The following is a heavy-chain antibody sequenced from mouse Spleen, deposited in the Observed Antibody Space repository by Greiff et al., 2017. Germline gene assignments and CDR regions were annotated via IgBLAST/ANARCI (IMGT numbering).Heavy chain of an antibody. CDR3: ARQGSSGYRFAY. J-gene: IGHJ3*01. CDR2: INSNGGST. V-gene: IGHV5-2*01. Sequence: EVQRVESGGGLVQPGESLKLSCESNEYEFPSHDMSWVRKTPEKGLEWVAAINSNGGSTYYPDTVRDRVTISRDNAKNTLYLQLSSLRSEDTALYYCARQGSSGYRFAYWGQRTLVTGSA. D-gene: IGHD3-1*01. CDR1: EYEFPSHD.